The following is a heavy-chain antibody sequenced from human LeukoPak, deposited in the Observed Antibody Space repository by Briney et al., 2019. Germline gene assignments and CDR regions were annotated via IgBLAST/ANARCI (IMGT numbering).Heavy chain of an antibody. CDR1: GFTFSSYG. V-gene: IGHV3-30*03. CDR2: ISYDGSNK. D-gene: IGHD3-22*01. J-gene: IGHJ6*02. Sequence: GGSLRLSCAASGFTFSSYGMHWVRQAPGKGLERVAVISYDGSNKYYADSVKGRFTISRDNSKNTLYLQMNSLRAEDTAVYYCARAVSFDYYDSSGYYYYYYGMDVWGQGTTVTVSS. CDR3: ARAVSFDYYDSSGYYYYYYGMDV.